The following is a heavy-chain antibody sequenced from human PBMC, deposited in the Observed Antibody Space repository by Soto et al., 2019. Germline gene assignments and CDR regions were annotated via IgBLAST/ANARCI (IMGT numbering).Heavy chain of an antibody. CDR2: ISYDGSNK. D-gene: IGHD4-17*01. Sequence: QVQLVESGGGVVQPGRSLKLSCEASGFTFSSYGRHWVRQAPGKGLEWVAVISYDGSNKYYADSVKGRFTISRDNSKNTLYLQMNSLRAEDTAVYYCAKDLYGDYAPHYFDYWGQGTLVTVSS. V-gene: IGHV3-30*18. CDR3: AKDLYGDYAPHYFDY. CDR1: GFTFSSYG. J-gene: IGHJ4*02.